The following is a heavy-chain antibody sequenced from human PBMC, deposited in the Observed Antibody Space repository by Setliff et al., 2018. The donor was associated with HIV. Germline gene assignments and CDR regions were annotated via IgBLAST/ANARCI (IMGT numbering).Heavy chain of an antibody. J-gene: IGHJ5*02. CDR3: AGGRYSGSYVNWFDP. Sequence: GGSLRLSCAASGFTFNNYAMTWVRQAPGKGLEWVSVIYGGANITYYADFVKGRFTITRDSSKNALYLQMDRLRNWDTAVYYCAGGRYSGSYVNWFDPWGQGTRVTVSS. CDR2: IYGGANIT. V-gene: IGHV3-23*03. D-gene: IGHD1-26*01. CDR1: GFTFNNYA.